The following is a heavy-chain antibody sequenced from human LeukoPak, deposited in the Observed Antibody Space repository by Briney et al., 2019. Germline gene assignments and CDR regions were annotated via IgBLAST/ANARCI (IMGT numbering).Heavy chain of an antibody. D-gene: IGHD2-2*02. Sequence: PSETLSLTCTVSGGSISSSSYYWGWIRQPPGKGLEWIGSIYYSGSTYYNPSLKSRVTISVDTSKNQFSLKLSSVTAADTAVYYCARHCSSTSCYSGGDWFDPWGQGTLVTVSS. CDR2: IYYSGST. CDR3: ARHCSSTSCYSGGDWFDP. CDR1: GGSISSSSYY. J-gene: IGHJ5*02. V-gene: IGHV4-39*01.